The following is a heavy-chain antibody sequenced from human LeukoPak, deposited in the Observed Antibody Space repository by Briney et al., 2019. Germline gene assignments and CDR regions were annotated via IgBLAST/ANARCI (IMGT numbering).Heavy chain of an antibody. CDR3: ARGEFGDYYYFYMDV. Sequence: GGSLRLSCAASRFTFSSYGMHWVRQAPGKGLEWVAFIRFDGSYNYYADSVKGRFTISRDNSKNTLYLQMNSLRAEDTATYYCARGEFGDYYYFYMDVWGKGTTVTVSS. CDR2: IRFDGSYN. J-gene: IGHJ6*03. D-gene: IGHD2/OR15-2a*01. V-gene: IGHV3-30*02. CDR1: RFTFSSYG.